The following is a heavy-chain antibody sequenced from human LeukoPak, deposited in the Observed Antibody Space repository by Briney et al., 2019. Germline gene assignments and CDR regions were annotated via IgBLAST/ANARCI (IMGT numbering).Heavy chain of an antibody. CDR2: IRYDGSNK. CDR1: GFTFSSYG. CDR3: AKAFDDSSGYCDY. J-gene: IGHJ4*02. Sequence: GGSLRLSCAASGFTFSSYGMHWVRQAPGKGLEWVAFIRYDGSNKYYADSVKGRFTISRDNSKNTLYLQMNSLRAEDTAVYYCAKAFDDSSGYCDYWGQGTLVTVSS. V-gene: IGHV3-30*02. D-gene: IGHD3-22*01.